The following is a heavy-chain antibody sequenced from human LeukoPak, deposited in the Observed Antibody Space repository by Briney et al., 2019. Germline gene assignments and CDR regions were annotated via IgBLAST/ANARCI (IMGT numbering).Heavy chain of an antibody. CDR3: ARGPAYYDFWSGYYHSYYGMDV. D-gene: IGHD3-3*01. J-gene: IGHJ6*02. Sequence: ASVKVSCKASGYTFTSYDINWVRQATGQGLEWMGWMNPNSGNTGYAQKFQGRVTMTRNTSISTAYMELSSLRSEDTAVYYCARGPAYYDFWSGYYHSYYGMDVWGQGTTVTVSS. CDR2: MNPNSGNT. CDR1: GYTFTSYD. V-gene: IGHV1-8*01.